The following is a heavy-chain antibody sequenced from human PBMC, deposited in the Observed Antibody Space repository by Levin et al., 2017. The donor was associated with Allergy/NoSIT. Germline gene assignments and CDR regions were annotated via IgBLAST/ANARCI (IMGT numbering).Heavy chain of an antibody. D-gene: IGHD2-2*01. Sequence: GGSLRLSCAASGFTFSNYGMHWVRQAPGKGLEWVAAISNDGSNKYYADSVKGRFTISRDNSKNTLYLQMNSLSAEDTAVYYCAKDSASCSSNSATYGMEVWGQGTSVTVS. CDR2: ISNDGSNK. J-gene: IGHJ6*02. CDR3: AKDSASCSSNSATYGMEV. V-gene: IGHV3-30*18. CDR1: GFTFSNYG.